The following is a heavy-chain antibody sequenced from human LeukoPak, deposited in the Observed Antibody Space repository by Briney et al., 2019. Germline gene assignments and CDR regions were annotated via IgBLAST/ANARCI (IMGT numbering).Heavy chain of an antibody. CDR3: ARAFSTWPGCNWFDP. V-gene: IGHV4-61*05. CDR2: IYYSGST. Sequence: SETLSLTCTVSGGSISSSSYYWGWIRQPPGKGLEWIGYIYYSGSTNYNPSLKSRVTISVDTSKNQFSLKLSSVTAADTAVYYCARAFSTWPGCNWFDPWGQGTLVTVSS. D-gene: IGHD1-1*01. CDR1: GGSISSSSYY. J-gene: IGHJ5*02.